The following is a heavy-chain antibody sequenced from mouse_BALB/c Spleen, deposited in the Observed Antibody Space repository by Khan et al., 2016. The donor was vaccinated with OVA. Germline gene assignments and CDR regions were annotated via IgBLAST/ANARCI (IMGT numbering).Heavy chain of an antibody. J-gene: IGHJ3*01. CDR3: TRGGAGATVIAWFGC. CDR1: GYTFTSYY. CDR2: INPSNGGT. D-gene: IGHD2-4*01. Sequence: VQLQQSGAELVKPGASVKLSCKASGYTFTSYYMYWVKLRPGQGLEWIGGINPSNGGTNFNEKLKSKVPLTVDKSSRTAYMQLSSLTSEDSAVFDCTRGGAGATVIAWFGCWGQGTLCTGSA. V-gene: IGHV1S81*02.